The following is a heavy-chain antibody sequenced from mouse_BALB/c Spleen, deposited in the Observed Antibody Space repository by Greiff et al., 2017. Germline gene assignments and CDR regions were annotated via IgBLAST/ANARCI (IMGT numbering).Heavy chain of an antibody. D-gene: IGHD1-1*01. CDR1: GYTFTSYW. CDR3: TREETVVARGFAY. J-gene: IGHJ3*01. Sequence: LQQPGSELVRPGASVKLSCKASGYTFTSYWMHWVKQRHGQGLEWIGNIYPGSGSTNYDEKFKSKGTLTVDTSSSTAYMHLSSLTSEDSAVYYCTREETVVARGFAYWGQGTLVTVSA. CDR2: IYPGSGST. V-gene: IGHV1S22*01.